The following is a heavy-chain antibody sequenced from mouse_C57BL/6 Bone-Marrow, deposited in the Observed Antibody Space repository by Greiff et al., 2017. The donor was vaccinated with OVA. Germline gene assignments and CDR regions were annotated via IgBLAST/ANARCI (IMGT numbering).Heavy chain of an antibody. CDR3: ARDLYYYGSSYPFAY. V-gene: IGHV5-4*01. D-gene: IGHD1-1*01. CDR2: ISDGGSYS. Sequence: EVKVVESGGGLVKPGGSLKLSCAASGFTFSSYAMSWVRQTPEKRLEWVATISDGGSYSYYPDNVKGRFTISRENAKNNLYLQMSHLKSEDTAMYYCARDLYYYGSSYPFAYWGQGTLVTVSA. CDR1: GFTFSSYA. J-gene: IGHJ3*01.